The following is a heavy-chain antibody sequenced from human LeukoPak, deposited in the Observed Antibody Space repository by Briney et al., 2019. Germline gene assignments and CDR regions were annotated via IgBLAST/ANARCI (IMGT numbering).Heavy chain of an antibody. CDR2: ISYDGSNK. D-gene: IGHD3-10*01. J-gene: IGHJ4*02. V-gene: IGHV3-30-3*01. CDR1: GFTFSSYA. CDR3: ARSMVRGVIGSHFDY. Sequence: GGSLRLSCAASGFTFSSYAMHWVRQAPGKGLEWVAVISYDGSNKYYADSVKGRFTISRDNSKNTLYLQTNSLRAEDTAVYYCARSMVRGVIGSHFDYWGQGTLVTVSS.